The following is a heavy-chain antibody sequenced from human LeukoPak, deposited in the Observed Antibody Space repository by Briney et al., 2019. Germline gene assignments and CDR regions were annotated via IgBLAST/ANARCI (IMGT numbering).Heavy chain of an antibody. CDR1: GGSISSGDYC. J-gene: IGHJ4*02. D-gene: IGHD2-2*01. V-gene: IGHV4-30-4*01. CDR2: IYYSGST. Sequence: SETLSLTCTVSGGSISSGDYCWSWIRQSPGKGLEWIGYIYYSGSTFYNPSLRSRVTISVDTSKNQFSLKLNSVTAADTAVYYCARGGPLGYCSSSSCYVVDYWGQGTLVTVSS. CDR3: ARGGPLGYCSSSSCYVVDY.